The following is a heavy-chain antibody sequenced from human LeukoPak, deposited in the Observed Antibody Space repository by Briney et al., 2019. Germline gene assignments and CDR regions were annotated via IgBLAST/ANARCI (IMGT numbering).Heavy chain of an antibody. Sequence: GGSLRLSCAASGFTFSSYGMHWVRQAPGKGLEWVAVISYDGSNKYYADSVKGRFTISRGNSKNTLYLQMNSLRAEDTAVYYCAKDYSGYYFDYWGQGTLVTVSS. J-gene: IGHJ4*02. CDR2: ISYDGSNK. CDR1: GFTFSSYG. D-gene: IGHD1-26*01. CDR3: AKDYSGYYFDY. V-gene: IGHV3-30*18.